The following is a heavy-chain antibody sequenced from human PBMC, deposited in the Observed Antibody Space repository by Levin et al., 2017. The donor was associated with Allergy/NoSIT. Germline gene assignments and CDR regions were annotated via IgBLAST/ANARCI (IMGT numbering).Heavy chain of an antibody. CDR3: ARDEFASGWYPTSDY. V-gene: IGHV3-7*01. Sequence: GGSPRLSCAASGFTFSDYWMSWFRQTPGKGLEWVANIRHDESERYYVESVKGRFTISRDNAKNLLYLQMNSLTAEDTATYYCARDEFASGWYPTSDYWGQGTLVTVSS. J-gene: IGHJ4*02. D-gene: IGHD6-19*01. CDR2: IRHDESER. CDR1: GFTFSDYW.